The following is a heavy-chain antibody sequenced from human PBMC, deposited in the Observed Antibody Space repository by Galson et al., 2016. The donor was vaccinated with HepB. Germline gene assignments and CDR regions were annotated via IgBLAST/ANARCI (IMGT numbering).Heavy chain of an antibody. V-gene: IGHV3-23*01. Sequence: SLRLSCAASGFTFSSYAMSWVRQAPGKGLEWVSRIRGGGGNTYYAHTVKGRVTISSDNSKNTLYLQMNSLRAEDTAIYLCVRDGEGLTTYDAWGQGTLVTVSS. D-gene: IGHD1-1*01. CDR1: GFTFSSYA. CDR3: VRDGEGLTTYDA. CDR2: IRGGGGNT. J-gene: IGHJ4*01.